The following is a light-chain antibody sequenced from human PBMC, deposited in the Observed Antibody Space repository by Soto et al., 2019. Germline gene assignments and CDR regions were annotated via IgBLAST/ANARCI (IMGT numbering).Light chain of an antibody. V-gene: IGLV2-14*01. Sequence: QSVLTQPASVSGSPGQCITISCTGTSSDVGGYNSVSWYQQHPGKAPKVMIYDVSNRPSGVSNRFSGSKSGNTASLTISGLQAEDEADYYCSAYTSSSTLVFGGGTKVTVL. J-gene: IGLJ2*01. CDR1: SSDVGGYNS. CDR2: DVS. CDR3: SAYTSSSTLV.